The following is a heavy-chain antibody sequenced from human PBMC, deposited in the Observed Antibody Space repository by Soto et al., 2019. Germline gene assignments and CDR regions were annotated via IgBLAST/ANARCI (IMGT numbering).Heavy chain of an antibody. V-gene: IGHV1-2*04. D-gene: IGHD3-10*01. CDR1: GYTFTGYY. CDR3: ARDFYGSGINSYYGMDV. CDR2: INPNSGGT. Sequence: GPSVKVSCKASGYTFTGYYMHWVRQAPGQGLEWMGWINPNSGGTNYAQKFQGWVTMTRDTSISTAYMELSRLRSDDTAVYYCARDFYGSGINSYYGMDVWGQGTTVTVSS. J-gene: IGHJ6*02.